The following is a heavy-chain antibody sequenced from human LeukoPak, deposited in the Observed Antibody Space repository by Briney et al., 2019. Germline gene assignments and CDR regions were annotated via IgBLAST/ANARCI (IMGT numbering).Heavy chain of an antibody. Sequence: GESLKISCEGSGYNYGIHWIAWVRQKPGQGLEWMGSIYPGDSGTRYSPSFQGQVTISADKSISTAYLQWSSLKASDTAMYYCARGDCDILTAYPTHDYWGQGTLVTVSS. J-gene: IGHJ4*02. CDR2: IYPGDSGT. CDR3: ARGDCDILTAYPTHDY. CDR1: GYNYGIHW. V-gene: IGHV5-51*01. D-gene: IGHD3-9*01.